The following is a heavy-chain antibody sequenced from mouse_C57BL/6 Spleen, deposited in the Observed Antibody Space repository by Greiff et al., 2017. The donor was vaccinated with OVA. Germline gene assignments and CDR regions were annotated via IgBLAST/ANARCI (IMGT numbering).Heavy chain of an antibody. J-gene: IGHJ3*01. CDR3: AKTAQATSAWFAY. V-gene: IGHV14-3*01. CDR2: IDPANGNT. Sequence: VQLQQSVAELVRPGASVKLSCTASGFNIKNTYMHWVKQRPEQGLEWIGRIDPANGNTKYAPKFQGKATITADPSSNTAYLQLSSLTSEDTAIYYCAKTAQATSAWFAYWGQGTLVTVSA. CDR1: GFNIKNTY. D-gene: IGHD3-2*02.